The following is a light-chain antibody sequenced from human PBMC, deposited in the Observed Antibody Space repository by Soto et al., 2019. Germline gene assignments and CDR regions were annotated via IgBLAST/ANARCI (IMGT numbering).Light chain of an antibody. Sequence: EIVLTQSPGTLSLSPGERATLSCRASQTISSSYLAWYQQKSGQAPRLLISGATSRAAGIPDRFSGSGSGTDFTLTINRLEPEDFAVYYCQQYTASLYTFGQGTKLEI. J-gene: IGKJ2*01. CDR1: QTISSSY. CDR3: QQYTASLYT. CDR2: GAT. V-gene: IGKV3-20*01.